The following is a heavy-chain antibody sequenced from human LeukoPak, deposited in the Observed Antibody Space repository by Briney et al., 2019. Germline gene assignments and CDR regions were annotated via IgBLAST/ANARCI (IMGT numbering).Heavy chain of an antibody. CDR3: STDRYYYDSSGYTPFDY. Sequence: NPGGSLRLSCAASGFTFNYAWMSWVRLAPGKGLEWVGRIKSKPDGGTTEYAAPVKGRFTISRDDSKNTLYLQINSLKTEDTAVYYCSTDRYYYDSSGYTPFDYWGQGTLVTVSS. CDR1: GFTFNYAW. CDR2: IKSKPDGGTT. J-gene: IGHJ4*02. D-gene: IGHD3-22*01. V-gene: IGHV3-15*01.